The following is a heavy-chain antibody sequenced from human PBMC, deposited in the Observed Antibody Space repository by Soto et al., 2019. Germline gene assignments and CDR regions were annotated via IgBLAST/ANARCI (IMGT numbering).Heavy chain of an antibody. CDR2: ISSSSSYI. CDR1: GFTFSSYS. CDR3: ARDFGGGDDY. J-gene: IGHJ4*02. V-gene: IGHV3-21*01. D-gene: IGHD3-10*01. Sequence: EVQLVESGGGLVKPGGSLRLSCAASGFTFSSYSMNWVRQAPGKGLEWVSSISSSSSYIYYADSVKGRFTISRDNAKNSLYRQMNSLRAEDTAVYYCARDFGGGDDYWGQGTLVTVSS.